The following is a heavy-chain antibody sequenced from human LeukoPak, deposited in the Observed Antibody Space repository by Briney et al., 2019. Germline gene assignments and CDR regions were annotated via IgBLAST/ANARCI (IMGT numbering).Heavy chain of an antibody. Sequence: GASVKVSCKASGYTFTGYYMRWVRQAPGQGLEWMGWLNPNSGGTNYAQKFQGRVTMTRDTSISTAYMELSRLRSDDTAVYYCARGLRGLTPGGNDYWGQGTLVTVSS. V-gene: IGHV1-2*02. CDR1: GYTFTGYY. CDR2: LNPNSGGT. J-gene: IGHJ4*02. D-gene: IGHD4-23*01. CDR3: ARGLRGLTPGGNDY.